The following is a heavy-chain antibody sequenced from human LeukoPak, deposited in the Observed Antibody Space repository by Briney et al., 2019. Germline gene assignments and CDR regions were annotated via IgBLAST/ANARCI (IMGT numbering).Heavy chain of an antibody. D-gene: IGHD2-15*01. J-gene: IGHJ1*01. Sequence: SETLSLTCTVSGGSISSYYCSWIRQPPGKGLEWIGYIYYSGTTNYNPSLKSRVTISVDTSKNQFSLKLSFVTAADTAVYYCAREDYCSGGSCYSGYFQHWGQGTLVTVSS. CDR2: IYYSGTT. CDR3: AREDYCSGGSCYSGYFQH. CDR1: GGSISSYY. V-gene: IGHV4-59*01.